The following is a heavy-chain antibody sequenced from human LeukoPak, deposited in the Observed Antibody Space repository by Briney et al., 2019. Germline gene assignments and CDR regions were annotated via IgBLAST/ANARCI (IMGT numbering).Heavy chain of an antibody. CDR2: IDNDGHGI. CDR1: GFTFSGYW. V-gene: IGHV3-74*01. J-gene: IGHJ6*03. D-gene: IGHD3-3*01. CDR3: AAGGGWGPSFEVVTHIDV. Sequence: GGSLRLSCAASGFTFSGYWMHWVRQGPEKGLELVSRIDNDGHGIVYADSVKGRFTTSRDNAKNTLYLQMNSLRVEDTAVYYCAAGGGWGPSFEVVTHIDVWGKGTTVAVS.